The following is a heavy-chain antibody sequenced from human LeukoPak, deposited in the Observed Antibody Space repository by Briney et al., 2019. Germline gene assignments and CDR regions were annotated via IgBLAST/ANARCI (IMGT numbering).Heavy chain of an antibody. D-gene: IGHD2-2*02. CDR3: ARGSNYCSSISCHMND. Sequence: GGSLRLSCVTSGFTFNSYGFYWVRQAPGKGLEWVAVISYDGSKRYYADSVKGRFTISRDTSNKTAYLEMNSLRAEDTAVYYCARGSNYCSSISCHMNDWGQGTLVTVSS. CDR1: GFTFNSYG. J-gene: IGHJ4*02. V-gene: IGHV3-30*03. CDR2: ISYDGSKR.